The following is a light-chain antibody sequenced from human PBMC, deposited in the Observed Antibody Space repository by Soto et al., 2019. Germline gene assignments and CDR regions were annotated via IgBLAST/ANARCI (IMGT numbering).Light chain of an antibody. V-gene: IGKV3D-15*02. CDR3: QQFDESRQVWT. J-gene: IGKJ1*01. CDR1: QSVNIN. Sequence: EIVMTQSPATLSVSPGERATLSCRASQSVNINLAWYQQKPGQAPRLLIYGASNRATGIPDRFSGSGSGTDFTLTISRLEPEDFAVYYCQQFDESRQVWTFGQGTKVDIK. CDR2: GAS.